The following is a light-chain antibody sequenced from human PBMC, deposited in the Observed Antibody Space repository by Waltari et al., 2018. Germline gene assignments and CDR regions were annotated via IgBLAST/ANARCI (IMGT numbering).Light chain of an antibody. CDR2: SNN. Sequence: QSVLTQPPSASGTPGQRVTISCSGSSSNIGSNTVNWYQQLPGTAPKLLIYSNNQRPSGVPDRFSGSKSGTAAPLAISGLQSEYEADYYCAAWDDSLNGNWVFGGGTKLTVL. V-gene: IGLV1-44*01. CDR3: AAWDDSLNGNWV. J-gene: IGLJ3*02. CDR1: SSNIGSNT.